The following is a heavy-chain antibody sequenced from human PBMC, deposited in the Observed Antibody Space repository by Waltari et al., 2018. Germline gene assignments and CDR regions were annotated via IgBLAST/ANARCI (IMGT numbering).Heavy chain of an antibody. D-gene: IGHD4-17*01. J-gene: IGHJ3*02. V-gene: IGHV1-69-2*01. CDR1: GYTFTDYY. CDR3: ATPDYGAIAI. CDR2: VGPEDGET. Sequence: EVQLVQSGAEVKKPGATVNISCKASGYTFTDYYMHWVQQAPGQGLEWMGRVGPEDGETIYAEKFEGRVTITADTSTDTAYMELSSLRSEDMAMYYCATPDYGAIAIWGQGTMVTVSS.